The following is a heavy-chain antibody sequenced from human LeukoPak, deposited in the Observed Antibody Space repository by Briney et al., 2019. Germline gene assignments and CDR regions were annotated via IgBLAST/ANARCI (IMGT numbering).Heavy chain of an antibody. CDR2: ISYDGSNK. CDR3: ARDLYTMGGSYFFDY. Sequence: GGSLRLSCAASGFTFSSYAMHWVRQAPGKGLEWVAVISYDGSNKYYADSVKGRFTISRDNSKNTLFLQMNSLRAEDTAVYSCARDLYTMGGSYFFDYWGQGTLVTVSS. D-gene: IGHD3-10*01. V-gene: IGHV3-30-3*01. CDR1: GFTFSSYA. J-gene: IGHJ4*02.